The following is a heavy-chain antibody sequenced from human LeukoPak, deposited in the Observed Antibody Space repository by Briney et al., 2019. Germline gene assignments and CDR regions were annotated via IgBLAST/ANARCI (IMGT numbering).Heavy chain of an antibody. D-gene: IGHD5-18*01. J-gene: IGHJ4*02. CDR1: ELSLRTSGMC. V-gene: IGHV2-70*11. CDR3: AQGWRGFSYGLGY. CDR2: SNWNYDK. Sequence: GPTLMNPSHARRFICTCSELSLRTSGMCVSWIRHSPGKAMGWCTGSNWNYDKYYSTSLKTTLNISKDTYNIQVILTRTDMDAVDSCVYYCAQGWRGFSYGLGYWGQGALVTVSS.